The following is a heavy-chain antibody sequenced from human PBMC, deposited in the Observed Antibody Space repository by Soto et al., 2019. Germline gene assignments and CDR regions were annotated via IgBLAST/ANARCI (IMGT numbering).Heavy chain of an antibody. D-gene: IGHD6-19*01. Sequence: EAQLMESGGGLVQPGGSLRLSCAASGFTFSSYWMSWVRQAPGKGLEWVANIKQDGGDKYYVDSVKGRFIISRDNAKNSLDLQMDSLRAEDTAVYYCARVAGLAGHVWGQGTLVTVSS. CDR3: ARVAGLAGHV. CDR2: IKQDGGDK. V-gene: IGHV3-7*01. CDR1: GFTFSSYW. J-gene: IGHJ4*02.